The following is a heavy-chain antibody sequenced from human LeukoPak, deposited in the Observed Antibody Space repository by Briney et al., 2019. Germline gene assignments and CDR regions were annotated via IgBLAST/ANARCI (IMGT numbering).Heavy chain of an antibody. CDR2: IHYSGGT. D-gene: IGHD5-12*01. Sequence: SETLSLTCTVSGGSISSGGYYWSWLRQHPGKGPEWIGNIHYSGGTYGNPSLKSRATMSVDTSKNQFSLRLTSVTAADTAVYYCARDQGGYGSFDNWGQGTLVTVSS. CDR3: ARDQGGYGSFDN. CDR1: GGSISSGGYY. V-gene: IGHV4-31*03. J-gene: IGHJ4*02.